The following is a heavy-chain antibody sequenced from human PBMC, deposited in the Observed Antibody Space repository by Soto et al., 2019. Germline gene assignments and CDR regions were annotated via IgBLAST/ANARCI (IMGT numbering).Heavy chain of an antibody. V-gene: IGHV1-18*01. D-gene: IGHD1-1*01. CDR2: ISAYNGNT. CDR1: GYTFATYG. J-gene: IGHJ4*02. CDR3: ARSHRNPTRESLDY. Sequence: ASVKVPCKSSGYTFATYGIYWVRRPPGQGLEWMGWISAYNGNTNYAQKLQGRVTMTTDTPTSTAYMELRSLRSDDTAVYYCARSHRNPTRESLDYWGQGTLLTVS.